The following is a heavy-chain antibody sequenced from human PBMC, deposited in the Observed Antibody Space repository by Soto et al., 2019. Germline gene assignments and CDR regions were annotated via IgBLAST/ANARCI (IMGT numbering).Heavy chain of an antibody. CDR2: IKPKNGAT. Sequence: XXVKVSCKASGYSFTGYSMHWVRQAPGQGLEWMGWIKPKNGATNYARKFQGWVTMIRDTSISTVYMELRNLKSDDTAVYYCARISQSDFWSGYYYFFDYWGQRTLVTVSS. V-gene: IGHV1-2*04. CDR1: GYSFTGYS. CDR3: ARISQSDFWSGYYYFFDY. D-gene: IGHD3-3*01. J-gene: IGHJ4*02.